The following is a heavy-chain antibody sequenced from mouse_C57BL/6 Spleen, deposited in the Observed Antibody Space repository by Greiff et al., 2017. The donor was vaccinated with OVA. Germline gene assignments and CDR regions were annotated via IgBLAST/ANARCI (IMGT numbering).Heavy chain of an antibody. CDR1: GYTFTSYW. Sequence: VQLQQPGAELVRPGSSVKLSCKASGYTFTSYWMHWVKQRPIQGLEWIGNIDPSDSETHYNQKFKDKATLTVDKSSSTAYMQLSSLTSEDSAVYYCARVDYDYDGGAWFAYWGQGTLVTVSA. V-gene: IGHV1-52*01. CDR3: ARVDYDYDGGAWFAY. J-gene: IGHJ3*01. CDR2: IDPSDSET. D-gene: IGHD2-4*01.